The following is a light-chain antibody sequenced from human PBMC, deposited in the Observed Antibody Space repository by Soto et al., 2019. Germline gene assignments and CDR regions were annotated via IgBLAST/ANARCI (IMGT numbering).Light chain of an antibody. J-gene: IGLJ1*01. CDR1: NSDVGSRNL. CDR2: EGS. CDR3: CSYANTDSFV. V-gene: IGLV2-23*01. Sequence: QSVLTQPASVSGSPGQSITISCTGTNSDVGSRNLVSWYQQHPGIAPKLIIYEGSRRPSGISRRFSGSRSGNTASLTISGLRAEDEADYYCCSYANTDSFVFGTGTTVTVL.